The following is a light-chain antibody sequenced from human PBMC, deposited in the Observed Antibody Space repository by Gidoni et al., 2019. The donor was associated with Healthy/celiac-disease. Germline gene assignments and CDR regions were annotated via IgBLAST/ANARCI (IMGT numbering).Light chain of an antibody. V-gene: IGLV1-40*01. CDR3: QSYDSSLSGVV. J-gene: IGLJ2*01. Sequence: QSVLTQPLSVSGAPGQRVTISCTGRSSNIGAGYDVHWYQQLPGTAPKLLIYGNSNRPSGVPDRFSGSKSGTSASLAITGLQAEDEADYYCQSYDSSLSGVVFGGATKLTVL. CDR2: GNS. CDR1: SSNIGAGYD.